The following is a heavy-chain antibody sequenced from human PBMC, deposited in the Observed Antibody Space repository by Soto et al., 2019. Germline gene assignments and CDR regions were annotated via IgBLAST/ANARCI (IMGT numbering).Heavy chain of an antibody. D-gene: IGHD2-15*01. J-gene: IGHJ4*02. CDR2: IYYRGST. V-gene: IGHV4-59*08. CDR3: ARRNRSDREGRPLYCFDY. Sequence: QVQLQESGPGLVKPSETLSLTCIVSGGSIGSYYWSWIRQSPGKGLEWIGYIYYRGSTKYNPSLKSRVTISVDTSKNQFSLKLSSVTAADTAVYYCARRNRSDREGRPLYCFDYWGQGTLVTVSS. CDR1: GGSIGSYY.